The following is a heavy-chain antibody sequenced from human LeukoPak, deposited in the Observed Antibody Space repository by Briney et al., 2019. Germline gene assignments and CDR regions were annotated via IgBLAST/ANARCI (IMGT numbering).Heavy chain of an antibody. V-gene: IGHV3-7*03. CDR2: IKGDESQK. CDR3: ARDRGGKDF. Sequence: PGASLRPSCTASGFVFSSYWMSWVRQAPGKGLEWVANIKGDESQKHYGDSVKGRFTSSRENAKKSLYLQMNSLRADDTAVYYCARDRGGKDFWGQGTLVVVSS. J-gene: IGHJ4*02. CDR1: GFVFSSYW. D-gene: IGHD1-1*01.